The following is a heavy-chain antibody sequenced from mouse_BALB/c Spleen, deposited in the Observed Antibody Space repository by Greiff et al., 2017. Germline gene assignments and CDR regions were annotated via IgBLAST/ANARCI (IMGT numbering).Heavy chain of an antibody. CDR2: IDPENGDT. CDR3: SALYYGSSPWFDY. CDR1: GFNINDYY. Sequence: VQLKQSGAELVRPGASVKLSCTASGFNINDYYMHWVKQRPEQGLEWIGWIDPENGDTEYAPKFQGKATLTADTSSNTAYLQLSSLTSEDTAVSYCSALYYGSSPWFDYWGQGTLVTVSA. D-gene: IGHD1-1*01. J-gene: IGHJ3*01. V-gene: IGHV14-4*02.